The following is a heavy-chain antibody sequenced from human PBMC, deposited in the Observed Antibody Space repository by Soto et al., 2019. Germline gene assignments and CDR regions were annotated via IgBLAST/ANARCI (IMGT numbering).Heavy chain of an antibody. CDR3: ARGLGLYCGGDCPIWFDP. Sequence: GGSLRLSCAASGFTFSSYSMNWVRQAPGKGLEWVSYISSSSSTIYYAVSVKGRFTISRDNAKNSLYLQMNSLRAEDTAVYYCARGLGLYCGGDCPIWFDPWGQGTLVTVSS. J-gene: IGHJ5*02. D-gene: IGHD2-21*02. CDR1: GFTFSSYS. V-gene: IGHV3-48*01. CDR2: ISSSSSTI.